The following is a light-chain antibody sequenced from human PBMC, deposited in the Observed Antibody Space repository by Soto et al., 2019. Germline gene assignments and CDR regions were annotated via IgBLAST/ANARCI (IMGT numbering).Light chain of an antibody. CDR2: HAS. Sequence: DIQMTQSPSTLSASVGDRVTITCRASQSISTYLAWYQQKPWKAPKLLIYHASNLESGVPSRFRGSGSGTEFTLTISSLQPDDFATYYCQQYNRYSYTFGQGTKLEI. J-gene: IGKJ2*01. V-gene: IGKV1-5*01. CDR1: QSISTY. CDR3: QQYNRYSYT.